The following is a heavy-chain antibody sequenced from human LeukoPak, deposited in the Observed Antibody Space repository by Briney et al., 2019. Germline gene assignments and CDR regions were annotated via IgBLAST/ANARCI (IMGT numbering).Heavy chain of an antibody. CDR3: AKSSWYSSGWYGYYFDY. J-gene: IGHJ4*02. D-gene: IGHD6-19*01. Sequence: GGSLRLSCTVSGFTVSSNSMSWVRQAPGKGLEWVSFIYSGGNTHYSDSVKGRFTISRDNSKNTLYLQMNSLRAEDTAVYYCAKSSWYSSGWYGYYFDYWGQGTLVTVSS. V-gene: IGHV3-53*05. CDR2: IYSGGNT. CDR1: GFTVSSNS.